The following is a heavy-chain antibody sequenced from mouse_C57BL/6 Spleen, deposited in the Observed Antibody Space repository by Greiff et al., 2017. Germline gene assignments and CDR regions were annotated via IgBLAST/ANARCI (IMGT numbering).Heavy chain of an antibody. V-gene: IGHV1-55*01. J-gene: IGHJ2*01. CDR3: AKRPPYGSTHYFVY. Sequence: QVQLQQPGAELVKPGASVKMSCKASGYTFTSYWITWVQQRPGQGLEWIGDIYPGSGSTNYNEKFKSKATLTVDTSSSTAYMQLSSLTSEDSAVYYCAKRPPYGSTHYFVYWGKGTTLTVSS. D-gene: IGHD1-1*01. CDR2: IYPGSGST. CDR1: GYTFTSYW.